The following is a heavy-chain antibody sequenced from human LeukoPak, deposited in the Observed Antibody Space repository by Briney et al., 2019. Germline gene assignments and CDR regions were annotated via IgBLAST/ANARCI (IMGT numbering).Heavy chain of an antibody. CDR1: GYTFTTYY. V-gene: IGHV1-46*01. CDR2: INPSGGTT. J-gene: IGHJ5*02. CDR3: ARDALSYDYSWGSYRHLGIDP. Sequence: ASVKVSCKASGYTFTTYYMHWVRQAPGQGLEWMAIINPSGGTTGYAQKFHGRITVTRDTSTSTVYMELTSLTSEDTAVYYCARDALSYDYSWGSYRHLGIDPWGQGTLVTVSS. D-gene: IGHD3-16*02.